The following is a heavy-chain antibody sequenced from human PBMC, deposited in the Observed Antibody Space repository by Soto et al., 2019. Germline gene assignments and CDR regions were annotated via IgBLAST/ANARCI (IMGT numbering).Heavy chain of an antibody. D-gene: IGHD4-17*01. Sequence: SSETLSLTCAVSGDSISSSFWWSWVRQPPGKGLEWIGEIYHTESTVYNPSLKSRVTISVDKSKNQFSLNLDSVTAADTAVYYCARYDFGTFDYWGRGILVTFSS. J-gene: IGHJ4*02. CDR3: ARYDFGTFDY. V-gene: IGHV4-4*02. CDR2: IYHTEST. CDR1: GDSISSSFW.